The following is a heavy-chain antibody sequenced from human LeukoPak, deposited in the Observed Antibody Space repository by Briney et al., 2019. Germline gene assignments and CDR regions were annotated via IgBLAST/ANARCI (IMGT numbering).Heavy chain of an antibody. Sequence: PSETLSLTCTVSGGSISSGGYYWSWIRQHPGKGLEWIGYIYYSGSTNYNPSLKSRVTISVDTSKNQFSLKLSSVTAADTAVYYCARVGGSYYFDYGGQGTLVTVSP. CDR3: ARVGGSYYFDY. J-gene: IGHJ4*02. D-gene: IGHD1-26*01. V-gene: IGHV4-61*08. CDR2: IYYSGST. CDR1: GGSISSGGYY.